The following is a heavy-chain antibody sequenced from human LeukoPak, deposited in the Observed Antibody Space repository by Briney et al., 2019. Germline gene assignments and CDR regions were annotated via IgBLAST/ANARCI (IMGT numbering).Heavy chain of an antibody. Sequence: SETLSLTCAVSGVSISSSKPYWGWIRQPPGKGLEWFVSIYYSGNTYYNASLKSQVSISIDTSKNQFSLRLTSVTAADTAVYYCARQTGSGLFILPGGQGTLVTVSS. V-gene: IGHV4-39*01. D-gene: IGHD3/OR15-3a*01. CDR1: GVSISSSKPY. CDR2: IYYSGNT. J-gene: IGHJ4*02. CDR3: ARQTGSGLFILP.